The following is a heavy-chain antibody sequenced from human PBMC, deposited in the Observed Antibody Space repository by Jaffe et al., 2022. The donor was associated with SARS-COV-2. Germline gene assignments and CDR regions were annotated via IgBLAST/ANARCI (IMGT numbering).Heavy chain of an antibody. Sequence: QVQLQESGPGLVKPSQTLSLTCTVSGGSISSGSYYWSWIRQPAGRGLEWIGRIYTSGSTNYSPFFKSRVTISVDTSKNQFSLKLTSVTAADTAVYYCARDLGTGGSYYGYYYYGMDVWGQGTTVTVSS. V-gene: IGHV4-61*02. CDR2: IYTSGST. D-gene: IGHD1-26*01. CDR3: ARDLGTGGSYYGYYYYGMDV. J-gene: IGHJ6*02. CDR1: GGSISSGSYY.